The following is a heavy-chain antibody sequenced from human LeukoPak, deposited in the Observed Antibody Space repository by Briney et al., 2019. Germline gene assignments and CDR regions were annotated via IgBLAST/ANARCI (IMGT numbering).Heavy chain of an antibody. CDR3: ARNYYGSGSYPGVDP. Sequence: PGGSLRLSCAASGFTFSSYSMNWVRQAPGKGLEWVSSISSSSSYIYYADSVKGRFTISRDNAKNSLYLQMNSLRAEDTAVYYCARNYYGSGSYPGVDPWGQGTLVTVSS. CDR2: ISSSSSYI. CDR1: GFTFSSYS. D-gene: IGHD3-10*01. J-gene: IGHJ5*02. V-gene: IGHV3-21*01.